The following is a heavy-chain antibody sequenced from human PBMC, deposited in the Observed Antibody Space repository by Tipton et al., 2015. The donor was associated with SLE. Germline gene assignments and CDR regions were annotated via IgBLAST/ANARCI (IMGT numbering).Heavy chain of an antibody. D-gene: IGHD7-27*01. CDR1: GGSISNYY. V-gene: IGHV4-59*01. CDR2: IYYSGST. Sequence: TLSLTCTVSGGSISNYYCNWIRQTPGKGLEWVGQIYYSGSTNYNPSLKSRVTISIDTSKNQFSLKLTSVTAADTAVYYCATKTGWYFDLWGRGTLVTVSS. J-gene: IGHJ2*01. CDR3: ATKTGWYFDL.